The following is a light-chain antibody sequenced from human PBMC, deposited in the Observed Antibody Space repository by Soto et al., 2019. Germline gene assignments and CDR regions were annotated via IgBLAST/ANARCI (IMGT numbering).Light chain of an antibody. CDR3: FSYAGSYTFYV. CDR1: SSDVGGYNY. CDR2: DVS. J-gene: IGLJ1*01. Sequence: QSVLTQPRSVSVSPGQSVTISCTGTSSDVGGYNYVSWYQQHPGKAPKLMIYDVSKRPSGVPDRFSGSKSGNTASLTISGLQAEDEADYYCFSYAGSYTFYVFGTGTKVTVL. V-gene: IGLV2-11*01.